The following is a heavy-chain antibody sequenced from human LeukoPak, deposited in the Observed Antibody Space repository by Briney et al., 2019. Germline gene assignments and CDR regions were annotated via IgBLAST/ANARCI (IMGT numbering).Heavy chain of an antibody. CDR1: GYTFTNNG. D-gene: IGHD3-10*01. V-gene: IGHV1-18*04. CDR3: ARDDGSGSYRFDY. CDR2: ISAYNDKT. Sequence: ASVKVSCKASGYTFTNNGISWVRQAPGQGLEWMGWISAYNDKTNYALKLQDRVTMTTDTSTRTAYMELRSLRSDDTAVYYCARDDGSGSYRFDYWGQGTLVTVSS. J-gene: IGHJ4*02.